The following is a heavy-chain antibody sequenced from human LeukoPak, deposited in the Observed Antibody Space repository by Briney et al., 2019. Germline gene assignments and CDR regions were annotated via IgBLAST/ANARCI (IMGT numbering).Heavy chain of an antibody. D-gene: IGHD2-8*01. CDR1: GFSLRSSE. Sequence: GGSLRLSCAASGFSLRSSEMNWVRQAPGKGPEWVAHINSADNVEYYTDSVRGRFTMSRDNAKDLLYLQMNSLRDEDTAVYYCARDTVNGPFVISLDLWGQGVLVTVSS. CDR3: ARDTVNGPFVISLDL. J-gene: IGHJ5*02. CDR2: INSADNVE. V-gene: IGHV3-48*03.